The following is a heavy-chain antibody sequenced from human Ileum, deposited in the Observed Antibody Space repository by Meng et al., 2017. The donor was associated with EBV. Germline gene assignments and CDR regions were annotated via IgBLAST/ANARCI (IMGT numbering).Heavy chain of an antibody. CDR3: ATSRIAKFDR. J-gene: IGHJ5*02. Sequence: QLQLQASGPGLVQPPQSLSLSCVISGDSVSSDKTAWNWIRQSPSRGLEWLGRTYRRSRWYYDYALSVKSRINISPDTSKNQVSLQLNSVTDEDTGIYYCATSRIAKFDRWGQGTLVTVSS. V-gene: IGHV6-1*01. CDR2: TYRRSRWYY. CDR1: GDSVSSDKTA.